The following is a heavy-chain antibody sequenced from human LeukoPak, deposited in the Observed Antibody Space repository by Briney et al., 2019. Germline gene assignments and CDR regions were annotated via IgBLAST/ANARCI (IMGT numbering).Heavy chain of an antibody. CDR2: LSFDGAHK. V-gene: IGHV3-30*04. Sequence: GGSLRLSCAASGFTFRHYAVHWVRQAPGRGLKWVAVLSFDGAHKYYAESVKGRFTISKDNSNNTLFLQMDSLRLEDTALYYCVRARAGGLDYWGQGTLVTVSS. CDR1: GFTFRHYA. CDR3: VRARAGGLDY. D-gene: IGHD3-16*01. J-gene: IGHJ4*02.